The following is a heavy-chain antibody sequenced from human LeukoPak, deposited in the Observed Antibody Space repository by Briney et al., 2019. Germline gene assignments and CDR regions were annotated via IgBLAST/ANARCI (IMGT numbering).Heavy chain of an antibody. CDR1: GFTFSSSA. CDR2: ISIDVDKT. CDR3: AKDRDYYDSSGYYDWFDP. D-gene: IGHD3-22*01. V-gene: IGHV3-23*01. J-gene: IGHJ5*02. Sequence: AGGSLRLSCEASGFTFSSSAMTWVRQAPGKGLEWVSSISIDVDKTYYADSVKGRFTISRDNSKNTLYLQMNSLRAEDTAVYYCAKDRDYYDSSGYYDWFDPWGQGTLVTVSS.